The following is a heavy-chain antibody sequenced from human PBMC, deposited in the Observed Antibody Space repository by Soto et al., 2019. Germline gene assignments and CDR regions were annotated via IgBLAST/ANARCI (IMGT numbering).Heavy chain of an antibody. Sequence: QVRLVQSGAEVKKPGASVKVSCKASGYTFTSYGISWVRQAPGQGLEWMGWISAYNGNTNYAQKLQGRVTMTTDTSTSTAYMELRSLRSDDTAVYYCARDTNHCSGGSCYQIFDYWGQGTLVTVSS. CDR2: ISAYNGNT. D-gene: IGHD2-15*01. CDR1: GYTFTSYG. V-gene: IGHV1-18*01. CDR3: ARDTNHCSGGSCYQIFDY. J-gene: IGHJ4*02.